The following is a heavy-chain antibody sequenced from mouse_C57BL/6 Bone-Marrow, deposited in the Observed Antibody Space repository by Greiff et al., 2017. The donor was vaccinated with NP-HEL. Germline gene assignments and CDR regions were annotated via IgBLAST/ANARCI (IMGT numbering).Heavy chain of an antibody. CDR3: ARPLFITTVVAFDY. CDR2: IDPNSGGT. Sequence: QVQLQQSGAELVKPGASVKLSCKASGYTFTSYWMHWVKQRPGRGLEWIGRIDPNSGGTKYNEKFKSKATLTVDKPSSTAYMQLSSLTSEDSAVYYCARPLFITTVVAFDYWGQGTTLTVSS. V-gene: IGHV1-72*01. J-gene: IGHJ2*01. CDR1: GYTFTSYW. D-gene: IGHD1-1*01.